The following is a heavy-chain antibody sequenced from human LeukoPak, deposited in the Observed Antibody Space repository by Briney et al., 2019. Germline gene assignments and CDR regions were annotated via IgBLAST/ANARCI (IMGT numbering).Heavy chain of an antibody. CDR3: ARDRIAVAGDNWLDP. J-gene: IGHJ5*02. CDR1: GGSISSYY. V-gene: IGHV4-59*01. CDR2: IYYSGST. D-gene: IGHD6-19*01. Sequence: SETLSLTCTVSGGSISSYYWSWIRQPPGKGLEWIGYIYYSGSTNYNPSLKSRVTISVDTSKNQFSLKLSSVTAADTAVYYCARDRIAVAGDNWLDPCGQGTLVTVSS.